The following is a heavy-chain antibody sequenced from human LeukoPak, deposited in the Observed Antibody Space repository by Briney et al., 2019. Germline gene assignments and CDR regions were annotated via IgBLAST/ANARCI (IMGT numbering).Heavy chain of an antibody. Sequence: RTGGSLRLSCAASGFTFSSDWMSWVRQAPGKGLEWVANIKQDGSEKYYVDSVKGRFTISRDNAKNSLYLQMNSLRAEDTAVYYCARDQPRQGFWSGYYYMDVWGKGTTVTVSS. D-gene: IGHD3-3*01. J-gene: IGHJ6*03. V-gene: IGHV3-7*01. CDR3: ARDQPRQGFWSGYYYMDV. CDR2: IKQDGSEK. CDR1: GFTFSSDW.